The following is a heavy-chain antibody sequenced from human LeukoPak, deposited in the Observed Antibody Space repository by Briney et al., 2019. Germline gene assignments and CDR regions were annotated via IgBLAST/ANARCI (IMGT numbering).Heavy chain of an antibody. CDR1: GGSISSSSYY. Sequence: SETLSLTCTVSGGSISSSSYYWGWIRQPPGKGLEWIGSIYYSGSTYYNPSLKSRVTISVDTSKNRFSLKLSSVTAADTAVYYCARTVLLWFGELFSSYFDYWGQGTLVTVSS. J-gene: IGHJ4*02. CDR2: IYYSGST. D-gene: IGHD3-10*01. V-gene: IGHV4-39*01. CDR3: ARTVLLWFGELFSSYFDY.